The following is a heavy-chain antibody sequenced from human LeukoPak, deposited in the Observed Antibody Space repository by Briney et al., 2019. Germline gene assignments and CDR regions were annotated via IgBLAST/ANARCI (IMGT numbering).Heavy chain of an antibody. CDR3: ARDRQWLVHDY. CDR1: GYTFTSYG. J-gene: IGHJ4*02. D-gene: IGHD6-19*01. Sequence: ASVKVSCKASGYTFTSYGISWVRQAPGQGLEWMGWSSAYNGNTNYAQKLQGRVTMTRDTSTGTVYMELSSLGSEDTAVYYCARDRQWLVHDYWGQGTLVTVSS. V-gene: IGHV1-18*01. CDR2: SSAYNGNT.